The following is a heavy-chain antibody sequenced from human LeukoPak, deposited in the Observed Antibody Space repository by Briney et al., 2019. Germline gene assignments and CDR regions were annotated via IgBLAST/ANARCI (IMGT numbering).Heavy chain of an antibody. Sequence: GGSLRLSCAASGFTFSSYSMNWVRQAPGKGLEWVSSISSSSSYIYYADSVKGRFTISGDNAKNSLYLQMNSLRAEDTAVYYCADYGDPLGMDVWGKGTTVTVSS. V-gene: IGHV3-21*01. CDR2: ISSSSSYI. J-gene: IGHJ6*03. CDR1: GFTFSSYS. CDR3: ADYGDPLGMDV. D-gene: IGHD4-17*01.